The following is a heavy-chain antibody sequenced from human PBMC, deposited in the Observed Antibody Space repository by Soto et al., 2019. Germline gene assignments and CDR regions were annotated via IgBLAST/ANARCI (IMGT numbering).Heavy chain of an antibody. CDR3: ARSFYDSSGYFLLFDY. CDR2: IYWDDDK. Sequence: SGPTLVNPTPTPPLTPTLSGVSLSTTGAGVGWIRQPPGKALEWLALIYWDDDKRYSPSLKTRLSITKDTSKSQVVLTMTNMDPVDTATYYCARSFYDSSGYFLLFDYWGQGTLVTVSS. V-gene: IGHV2-5*02. J-gene: IGHJ4*02. D-gene: IGHD3-22*01. CDR1: GVSLSTTGAG.